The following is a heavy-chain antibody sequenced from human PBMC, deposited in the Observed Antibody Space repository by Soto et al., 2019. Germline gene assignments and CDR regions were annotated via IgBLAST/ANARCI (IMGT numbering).Heavy chain of an antibody. CDR1: GFTFSSYG. CDR2: ISYDGSNK. V-gene: IGHV3-30*18. J-gene: IGHJ4*02. D-gene: IGHD3-9*01. Sequence: GGSLRLSCAASGFTFSSYGMHWVRQAPGKGLEWVAVISYDGSNKYYADSVKGRFTISRDNSKNTLYLQMNSLRAEDTAVYYCAKEYLYDILTGRALDYWGQGTLVTVSS. CDR3: AKEYLYDILTGRALDY.